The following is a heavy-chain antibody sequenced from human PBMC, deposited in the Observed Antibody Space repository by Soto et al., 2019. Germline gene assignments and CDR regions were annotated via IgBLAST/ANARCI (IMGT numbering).Heavy chain of an antibody. Sequence: PSETLSLTCTVSGGSISSSSYYWGWIRQPPGKGLEWIGSIYYSGSTYYNPSLKSRVTISVDTSKNQFSLKLSSVTAADTAVYYCARRLRGIAGRSAFDIWGQGTMVTVSS. J-gene: IGHJ3*02. D-gene: IGHD6-13*01. CDR3: ARRLRGIAGRSAFDI. V-gene: IGHV4-39*01. CDR2: IYYSGST. CDR1: GGSISSSSYY.